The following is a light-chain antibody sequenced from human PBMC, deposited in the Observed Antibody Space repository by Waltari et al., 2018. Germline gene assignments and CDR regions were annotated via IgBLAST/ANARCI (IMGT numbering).Light chain of an antibody. Sequence: DIQMTQFPLSLSVSVGDRLTITCQASHDITKYLNWYQQKPGKAPKLLIYDASNLETGVPSRFSGSGSGTDFTFTISSLQPEDVATYYCHQYDNLPYTFGQGTKLEIK. V-gene: IGKV1-33*01. J-gene: IGKJ2*01. CDR1: HDITKY. CDR3: HQYDNLPYT. CDR2: DAS.